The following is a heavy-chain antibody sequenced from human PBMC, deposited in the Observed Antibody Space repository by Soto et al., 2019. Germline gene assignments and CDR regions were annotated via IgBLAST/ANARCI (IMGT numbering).Heavy chain of an antibody. Sequence: KELECVTVISYDESNKYDADSVKGRVTIYRDNYKNTLYLQMNSMRAEDTAVYYCAKDGYYVFFQAEDGIRDTVPVSAFLLNRSSDL. CDR3: AKDGYYVFFQAEDGIRDTVPVSAFLLNRSSDL. V-gene: IGHV3-30*18. D-gene: IGHD3-10*02. CDR2: ISYDESNK. J-gene: IGHJ2*01.